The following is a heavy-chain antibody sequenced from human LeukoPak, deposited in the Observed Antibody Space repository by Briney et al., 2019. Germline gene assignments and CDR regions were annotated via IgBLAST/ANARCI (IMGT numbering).Heavy chain of an antibody. CDR1: GYTLTELS. CDR3: ATNGITMVRGVTYGY. V-gene: IGHV1-24*01. D-gene: IGHD3-10*01. J-gene: IGHJ4*02. CDR2: FDPEDGET. Sequence: ASVKVSCKVSGYTLTELSTHWVRQAPGKGLEWMGGFDPEDGETIYAQKFQGRVTMTEDTSTDTAYMELSSLRSEDTAVYYCATNGITMVRGVTYGYWGQGTLVTVSS.